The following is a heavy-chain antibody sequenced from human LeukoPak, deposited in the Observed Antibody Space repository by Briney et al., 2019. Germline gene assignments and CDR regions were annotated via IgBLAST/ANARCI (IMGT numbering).Heavy chain of an antibody. V-gene: IGHV4-61*02. Sequence: SQTLSLTCTVSGGSISSGSYYWTWIRQPAGKGLEWIGRIYTSGRTNYKPSLKSRVTISVDMSKNQFSLKLNSVTAADTAVYYCASGVDFDFWSAYLAYWGQGTLVTVSS. CDR1: GGSISSGSYY. D-gene: IGHD3-3*01. J-gene: IGHJ4*02. CDR3: ASGVDFDFWSAYLAY. CDR2: IYTSGRT.